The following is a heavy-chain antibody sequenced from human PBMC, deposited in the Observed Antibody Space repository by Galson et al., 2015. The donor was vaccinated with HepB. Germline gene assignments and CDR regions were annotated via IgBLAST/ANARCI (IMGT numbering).Heavy chain of an antibody. V-gene: IGHV3-15*01. Sequence: SLRLSCAASGFTFSNAWMSWVRQAPGKGLEWVGRIKSKTDGGTTDYAAPVKGRFTISRDDSKNTLYLQMNSLKTEDTAVYYCTTLVPPYCSGGSCESEYFQHWGQGTLVTVSS. CDR3: TTLVPPYCSGGSCESEYFQH. J-gene: IGHJ1*01. CDR2: IKSKTDGGTT. CDR1: GFTFSNAW. D-gene: IGHD2-15*01.